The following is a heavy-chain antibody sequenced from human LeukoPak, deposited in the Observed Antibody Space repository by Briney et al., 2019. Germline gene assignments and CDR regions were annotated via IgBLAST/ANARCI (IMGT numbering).Heavy chain of an antibody. CDR1: GYTFTGYY. CDR3: ARDSTNSIAAAGTTSYGMDV. V-gene: IGHV1-2*02. CDR2: INPNSGGT. Sequence: ASVKVSCKASGYTFTGYYMLWVRQAPGQGLEWMGWINPNSGGTNYAQKFQGRVTMTRDTSISTAYMELSRLRSDDTAVYYCARDSTNSIAAAGTTSYGMDVWGQGTTVTVPS. D-gene: IGHD6-13*01. J-gene: IGHJ6*02.